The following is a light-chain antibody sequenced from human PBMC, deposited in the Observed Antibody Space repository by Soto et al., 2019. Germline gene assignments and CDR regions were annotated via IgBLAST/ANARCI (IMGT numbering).Light chain of an antibody. CDR3: CSYAGGTTVL. CDR1: SSDVGTNHL. J-gene: IGLJ2*01. CDR2: EVN. Sequence: QSALTQPASVSGSPGQSITISCTGTSSDVGTNHLVSWYQHHPGKAPKLIIYEVNKRPSGVSDRFSGSKSGSTASLTISGLQTEDESYFYCCSYAGGTTVLFGGGTKLTVL. V-gene: IGLV2-23*02.